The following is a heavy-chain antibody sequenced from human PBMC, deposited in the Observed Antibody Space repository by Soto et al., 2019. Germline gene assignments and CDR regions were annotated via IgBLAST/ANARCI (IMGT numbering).Heavy chain of an antibody. D-gene: IGHD4-17*01. CDR3: ARGTTTGTTGDAVDI. CDR1: GFTVSTNY. J-gene: IGHJ3*02. Sequence: EVQLVESGGGLVQPGGSLRLSCAASGFTVSTNYMSWVRQAPGNGLEWVSVIYSGGSTYYADSVKSRFNISRDNSKNKQYLQMNSLRAEDTAVYYCARGTTTGTTGDAVDIWGQGTMVTVSP. CDR2: IYSGGST. V-gene: IGHV3-66*01.